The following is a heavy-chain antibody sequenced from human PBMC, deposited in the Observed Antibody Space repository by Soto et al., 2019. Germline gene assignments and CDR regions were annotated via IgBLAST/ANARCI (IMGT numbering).Heavy chain of an antibody. V-gene: IGHV1-18*01. CDR1: GYTFTSYG. CDR2: ISAYNGNT. J-gene: IGHJ6*02. CDR3: ARDSYDSGGYLYSYYYYGIDV. D-gene: IGHD3-22*01. Sequence: ASVKVSCKASGYTFTSYGISWVRQAPGQGPEWMGWISAYNGNTNYAQKLQGRVTMTTDTSTSTAYMELRSLRSDDTAVYYCARDSYDSGGYLYSYYYYGIDVRGQGTRVTVSS.